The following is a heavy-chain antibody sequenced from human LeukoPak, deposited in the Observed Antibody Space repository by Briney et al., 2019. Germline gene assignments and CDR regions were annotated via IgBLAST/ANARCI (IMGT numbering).Heavy chain of an antibody. D-gene: IGHD3-10*01. Sequence: SVKVSCKASGGTSSSYAISWVRQAPGQGLEWMGGIIPIFGTANYAQKFQGRVTITADESTSTAYMELSSLRSEDTAVYYCARGDYYGSGSYYAYWGQGTLVTVSS. CDR2: IIPIFGTA. J-gene: IGHJ4*02. V-gene: IGHV1-69*13. CDR3: ARGDYYGSGSYYAY. CDR1: GGTSSSYA.